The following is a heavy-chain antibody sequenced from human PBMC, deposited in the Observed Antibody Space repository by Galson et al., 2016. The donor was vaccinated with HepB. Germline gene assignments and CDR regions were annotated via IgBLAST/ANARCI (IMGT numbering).Heavy chain of an antibody. CDR3: ARDSSEYVDYMRLDS. V-gene: IGHV1-2*04. Sequence: SVKVSCKASGYTFTGFYINWVRQAPGQGLEWMGWINPKNGDTKYAQKFQGWVTMTRDTSISTVYMELNRLRSHDTAVYYCARDSSEYVDYMRLDSWGQGSLVTVSS. D-gene: IGHD4-17*01. CDR2: INPKNGDT. CDR1: GYTFTGFY. J-gene: IGHJ5*01.